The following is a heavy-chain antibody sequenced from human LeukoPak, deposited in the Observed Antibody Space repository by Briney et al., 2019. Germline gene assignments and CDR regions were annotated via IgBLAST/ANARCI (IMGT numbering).Heavy chain of an antibody. J-gene: IGHJ4*02. CDR3: AREASYTNGWHGAADY. D-gene: IGHD6-19*01. Sequence: GASVKVSCKSSGYTFTSYYIHWVRQAPGQGLEWMGIIDPSDGSTTYAQKFQGRLSLTRDMSTSTVYMEVSSLRSEDTAVHSCAREASYTNGWHGAADYWGQGTLVTVSS. CDR1: GYTFTSYY. V-gene: IGHV1-46*01. CDR2: IDPSDGST.